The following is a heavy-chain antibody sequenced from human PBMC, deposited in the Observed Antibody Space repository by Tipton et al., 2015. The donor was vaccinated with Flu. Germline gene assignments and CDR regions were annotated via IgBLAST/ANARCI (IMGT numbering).Heavy chain of an antibody. D-gene: IGHD3-10*01. J-gene: IGHJ5*02. CDR2: IYYSGST. Sequence: TLSLTCTVSGGSISSYYWSWIRQPPGKGLEWIGYIYYSGSTNYNPSLKSRVTISVGTSKNQFSLKLSSVTAADTAVYYCARVVRGVIVWFDPWGQGTLVTVSS. CDR1: GGSISSYY. CDR3: ARVVRGVIVWFDP. V-gene: IGHV4-59*01.